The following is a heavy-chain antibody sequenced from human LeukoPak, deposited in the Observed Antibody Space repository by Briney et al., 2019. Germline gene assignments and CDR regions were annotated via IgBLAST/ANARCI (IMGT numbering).Heavy chain of an antibody. J-gene: IGHJ4*02. D-gene: IGHD6-6*01. Sequence: GGSLRLSCAASGFTFSSYSMNWVRQAPGKGLEWVSSISSSSSYIYYADSVKGRFTISSDNAKNSLYLQVNSLRAEDTAVYYCARVWGSSSPDYWGQGTLVTVSS. CDR1: GFTFSSYS. CDR3: ARVWGSSSPDY. V-gene: IGHV3-21*01. CDR2: ISSSSSYI.